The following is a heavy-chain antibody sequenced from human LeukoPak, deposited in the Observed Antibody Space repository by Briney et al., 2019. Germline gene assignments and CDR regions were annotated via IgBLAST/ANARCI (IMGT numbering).Heavy chain of an antibody. CDR1: GFTFSDYY. Sequence: GGSLRLSCAASGFTFSDYYMSWIRQAPGKGLEWVSYISSSGSTIYYADSVKGRFTISRDNAKNSLYLQMNSLRAEDTAVYYCAKDFLVYAFDYWGQGTLVTVSS. J-gene: IGHJ4*02. CDR3: AKDFLVYAFDY. CDR2: ISSSGSTI. V-gene: IGHV3-11*01. D-gene: IGHD2-2*01.